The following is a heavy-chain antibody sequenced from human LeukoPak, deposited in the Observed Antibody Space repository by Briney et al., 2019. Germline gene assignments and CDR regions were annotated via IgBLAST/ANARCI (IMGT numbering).Heavy chain of an antibody. V-gene: IGHV4-59*01. CDR1: GGSISSYY. D-gene: IGHD4-17*01. CDR2: IYYSGST. CDR3: ARVDPTFTVTDDAFDI. Sequence: SETLSLTCTVSGGSISSYYWSWIRQPPGKGLEWIGYIYYSGSTNYNPSLKSRVTISVDTSKNQFSLKLSSVTAADTAVYYCARVDPTFTVTDDAFDIWGQGTMVTVSS. J-gene: IGHJ3*02.